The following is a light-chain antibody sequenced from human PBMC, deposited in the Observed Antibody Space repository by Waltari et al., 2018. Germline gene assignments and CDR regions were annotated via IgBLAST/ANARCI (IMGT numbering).Light chain of an antibody. CDR2: DVS. Sequence: QSALTQPAAVSGSPGQSVTIPCTGASCDIGRYDIVPWYQHPPGNAPKLVISDVSKRPSGVSDRFSGSKSGDTASLTNSGLQFEDEADYYCCSYAGNYVWVFGGGTRLTVL. J-gene: IGLJ3*02. CDR3: CSYAGNYVWV. V-gene: IGLV2-23*02. CDR1: SCDIGRYDI.